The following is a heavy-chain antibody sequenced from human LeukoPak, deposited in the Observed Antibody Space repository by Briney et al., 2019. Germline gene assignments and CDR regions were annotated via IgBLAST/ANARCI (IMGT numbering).Heavy chain of an antibody. CDR1: GGSISSGSYY. CDR2: IYYSGST. CDR3: AREFVDIVATHFDC. J-gene: IGHJ4*02. Sequence: SETLSLTCTVSGGSISSGSYYWSWIRQPPGKGLEWIGYIYYSGSTYYNPSLKSRVTISVDTSKNQFSLKLSSVTAADTAVYYCAREFVDIVATHFDCWGQGTLVTVSS. D-gene: IGHD5-12*01. V-gene: IGHV4-30-4*01.